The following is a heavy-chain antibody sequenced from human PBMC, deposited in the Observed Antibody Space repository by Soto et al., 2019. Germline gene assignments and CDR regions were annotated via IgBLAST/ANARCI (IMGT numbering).Heavy chain of an antibody. D-gene: IGHD3-16*01. V-gene: IGHV3-64*01. CDR3: ARQMGHYDYVWGSYAFDI. CDR2: ISSNGGST. Sequence: EVQLVESGGGLVQPGGSLRLSCAASGFTFSSYAMHWVRQAPGKGLEYVSAISSNGGSTYYANSVKGRFTISRDNSKNTLYLQMGNLRAEDMAVYYCARQMGHYDYVWGSYAFDIWGQGTMVTVSS. CDR1: GFTFSSYA. J-gene: IGHJ3*02.